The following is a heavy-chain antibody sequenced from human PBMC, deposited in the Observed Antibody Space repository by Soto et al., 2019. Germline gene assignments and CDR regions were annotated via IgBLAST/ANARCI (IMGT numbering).Heavy chain of an antibody. CDR2: IYYSGST. CDR1: GGSITTGGYY. CDR3: ARDDTRSGYDY. V-gene: IGHV4-31*03. D-gene: IGHD5-18*01. J-gene: IGHJ4*02. Sequence: QVQLQESGPGLVKPSQTLSLTCTVSGGSITTGGYYWSWIRQHPGKGLEWIGYIYYSGSTSYNPSLKSRITMSVDTSKNQFSLELNSVTAADTAVYYCARDDTRSGYDYWGQGTLVTVSS.